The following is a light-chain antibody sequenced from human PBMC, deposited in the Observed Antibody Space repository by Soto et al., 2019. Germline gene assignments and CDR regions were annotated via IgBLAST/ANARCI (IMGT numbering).Light chain of an antibody. V-gene: IGKV1-5*03. CDR3: QQYNDYSWT. J-gene: IGKJ1*01. CDR1: QSIGIW. Sequence: IQMAQSPSTLSASVGGRVAITCRASQSIGIWLAWYQKKPGKAPRFLIYKASTSQTGVPSRFSGSGSGTEFTLTISSLQPDDFATYYCQQYNDYSWTCGQGTKVEIK. CDR2: KAS.